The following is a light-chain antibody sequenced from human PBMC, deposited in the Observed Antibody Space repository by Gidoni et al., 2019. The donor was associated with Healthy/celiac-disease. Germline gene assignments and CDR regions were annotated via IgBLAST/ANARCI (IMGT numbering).Light chain of an antibody. J-gene: IGKJ5*01. CDR1: QSVRSRY. CDR2: GAS. V-gene: IGKV3-20*01. CDR3: QQYGSSSIT. Sequence: EIVWTQSPGTLSLSPGERATLSCRSSQSVRSRYLAWYQQKPGQAPRLLISGASSRATGIPDRFSGSGSGTDFTLTISRLEPEDFAVYYCQQYGSSSITFGQGTRLKIK.